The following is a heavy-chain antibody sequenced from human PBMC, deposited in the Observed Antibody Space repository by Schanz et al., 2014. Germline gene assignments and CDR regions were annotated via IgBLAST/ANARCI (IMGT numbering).Heavy chain of an antibody. Sequence: QVQLVQSGAEVKKPGASVKVSCKASGYTFTTYAMSWVRQAPGQGLEWVGWISVYTGNTKYGQKVQGRVTMTTDTSTSTVYMELMSLRSDDTAVYYCARDAADFYDILTEEDYWGQGTLVTVSS. CDR2: ISVYTGNT. CDR3: ARDAADFYDILTEEDY. V-gene: IGHV1-18*01. D-gene: IGHD3-9*01. J-gene: IGHJ4*02. CDR1: GYTFTTYA.